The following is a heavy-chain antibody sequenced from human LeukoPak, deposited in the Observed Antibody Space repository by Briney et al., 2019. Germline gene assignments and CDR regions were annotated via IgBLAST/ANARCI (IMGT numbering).Heavy chain of an antibody. Sequence: SETLSLTCTVSGGSISSGSYYWSWIRQPAGKGLEWIGRIYTSGSTNYNPSPKSRVTISVDTSKNQFSLKLSSVTAADTAVYYCARQYDYGGKGSGFDYWGQGTLVTVSS. V-gene: IGHV4-61*02. CDR1: GGSISSGSYY. CDR3: ARQYDYGGKGSGFDY. D-gene: IGHD4-23*01. CDR2: IYTSGST. J-gene: IGHJ4*02.